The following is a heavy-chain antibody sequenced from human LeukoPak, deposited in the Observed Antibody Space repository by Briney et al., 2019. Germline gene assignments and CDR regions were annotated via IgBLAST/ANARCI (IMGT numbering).Heavy chain of an antibody. D-gene: IGHD6-19*01. Sequence: SVTLSCKVSGYNFLSHDINWVRQPSGQGLEWMGYMNPNSGQTVYAQKFEDRHTLNAHTPISTVYMELRRQTSEDAGIYCCSRVPRTAVALWGQGTMVTVST. CDR1: GYNFLSHD. CDR2: MNPNSGQT. CDR3: SRVPRTAVAL. J-gene: IGHJ3*01. V-gene: IGHV1-8*01.